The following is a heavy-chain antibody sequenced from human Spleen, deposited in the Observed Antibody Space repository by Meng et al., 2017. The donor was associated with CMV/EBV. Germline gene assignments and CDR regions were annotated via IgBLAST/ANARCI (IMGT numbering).Heavy chain of an antibody. Sequence: SETLSLTCTVSGGSVSSDSDYWSWNRQPPGKELEWIGYMYYSGSANYNPSLKSRVTISVDTSKNQFSLKLSSVTAADTAVYYCARSVVYSWSLGFWGQGTLVTVSS. CDR1: GGSVSSDSDY. J-gene: IGHJ4*02. V-gene: IGHV4-61*01. CDR2: MYYSGSA. CDR3: ARSVVYSWSLGF. D-gene: IGHD1-26*01.